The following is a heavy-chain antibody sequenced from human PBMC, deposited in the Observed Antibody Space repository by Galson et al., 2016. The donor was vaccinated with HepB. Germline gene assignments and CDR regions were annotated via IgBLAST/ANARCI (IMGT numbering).Heavy chain of an antibody. D-gene: IGHD6-13*01. CDR2: IYPGDSDT. J-gene: IGHJ4*02. Sequence: QSGAEVKKPGESLKISCKGSGYSFATRWIAWVRQMPGKGLEWMGIIYPGDSDTRISPSFQGQVTISVDKSISTAYLQWSSLKASDTAMYFFARQLSFAAAGPGFEYWGQGTLVTVFS. CDR1: GYSFATRW. CDR3: ARQLSFAAAGPGFEY. V-gene: IGHV5-51*01.